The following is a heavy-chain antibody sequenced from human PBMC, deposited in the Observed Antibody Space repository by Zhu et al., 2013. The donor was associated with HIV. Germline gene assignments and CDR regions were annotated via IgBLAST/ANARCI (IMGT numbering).Heavy chain of an antibody. Sequence: QVQLVQSGAEVKKPGASVKVSCKASGYTFTSYDINWVRQATGQGLEWMGWMNPNSGNTGYAQKFQGRVTMTRNTSISTAYMELSSLRSEDTAVYYCARGGPPRGIAAAGTTVVRSVPDRVGPEPGTGRTRPSSVGKGVDS. J-gene: IGHJ5*01. CDR1: GYTFTSYD. CDR2: MNPNSGNT. D-gene: IGHD6-13*01. V-gene: IGHV1-8*01. CDR3: ARGGPPRGIAAAGTTVVRSVPDRVGPEPGTGRTRPSSVGKGVDS.